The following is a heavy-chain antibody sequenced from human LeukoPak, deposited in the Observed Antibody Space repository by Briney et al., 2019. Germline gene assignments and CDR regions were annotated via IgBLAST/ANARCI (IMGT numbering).Heavy chain of an antibody. Sequence: PGGSLRLSCAASGFTFSSYGMSWVRQAPGKGLEWVSAISGNGGSTYYADSVKGRFTISRDNSKNTLYLQMNSLRAEDTAVYYCAKDGGDIVVVVAATSWFDPWGQGTLVTVSS. CDR1: GFTFSSYG. CDR2: ISGNGGST. V-gene: IGHV3-23*01. CDR3: AKDGGDIVVVVAATSWFDP. J-gene: IGHJ5*02. D-gene: IGHD2-15*01.